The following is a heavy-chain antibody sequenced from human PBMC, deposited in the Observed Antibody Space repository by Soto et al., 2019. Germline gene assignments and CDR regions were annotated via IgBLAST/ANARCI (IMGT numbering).Heavy chain of an antibody. CDR1: GGTFSSYA. CDR3: TNLIRGFSYSPY. J-gene: IGHJ4*02. D-gene: IGHD5-18*01. V-gene: IGHV1-69*05. Sequence: GASVKVSCKASGGTFSSYAISWVRQAPGQGLEWMGGIIPIFGTPDYAAPVKGRFTLSRDDSKNTLYLQMNSLMTEDTAVYYCTNLIRGFSYSPYWGQGTLVTVSS. CDR2: IIPIFGTP.